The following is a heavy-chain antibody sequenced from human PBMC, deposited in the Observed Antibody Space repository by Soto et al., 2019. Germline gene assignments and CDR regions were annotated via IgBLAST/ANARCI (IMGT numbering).Heavy chain of an antibody. D-gene: IGHD2-15*01. CDR1: GFTFSSYA. Sequence: GGSLRLSCAASGFTFSSYAMIWVRQAPGKGLEWVSAISGSGGSTYYADSVKGRFTISRDNSKNTLYLQMNSLRAEDTAVYYCAKTMDIVVVVAGDAFDIWGQGTMVTVSS. J-gene: IGHJ3*02. CDR2: ISGSGGST. V-gene: IGHV3-23*01. CDR3: AKTMDIVVVVAGDAFDI.